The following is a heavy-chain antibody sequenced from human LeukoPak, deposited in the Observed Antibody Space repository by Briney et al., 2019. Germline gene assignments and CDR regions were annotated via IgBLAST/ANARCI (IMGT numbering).Heavy chain of an antibody. V-gene: IGHV3-30-3*01. CDR3: AKGGGYSRGLFDS. D-gene: IGHD6-19*01. Sequence: GGSRSLSCAASGSTFSSYGMHWVRQAPGKGLEWVAVISYDGSNKYYADSVKGRFTISRDNSKSTLYLQMNSLRAEDTAVYYCAKGGGYSRGLFDSWGQGTLVTGSS. J-gene: IGHJ4*02. CDR1: GSTFSSYG. CDR2: ISYDGSNK.